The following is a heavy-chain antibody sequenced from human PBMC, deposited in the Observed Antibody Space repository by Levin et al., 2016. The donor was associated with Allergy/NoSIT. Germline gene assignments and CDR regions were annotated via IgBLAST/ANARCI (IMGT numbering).Heavy chain of an antibody. CDR1: GGSFSGYY. CDR2: INHSGST. D-gene: IGHD3-3*01. Sequence: SETLSLTCAVYGGSFSGYYWSWIRQPPGKGLEWIGEINHSGSTNYNPSLKSRVTISVDTSKNQFSLKLSSVTAADTAVYYCARRGHDFWSGHNWFDPWGQGTLVTVSS. V-gene: IGHV4-34*01. J-gene: IGHJ5*02. CDR3: ARRGHDFWSGHNWFDP.